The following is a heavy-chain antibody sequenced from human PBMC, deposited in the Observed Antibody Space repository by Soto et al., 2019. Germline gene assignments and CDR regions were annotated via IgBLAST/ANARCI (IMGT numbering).Heavy chain of an antibody. CDR3: ARGAHYSCPFRWFDP. Sequence: QVQLQESGPGLVKPSQTLSLTCTVSGGSISSGGYYWSWIRQHPGKGLEWIGYIYYSGSTYYNPSLKRRATVSVDTPKNQFSLKLSSVTAADTAVYYCARGAHYSCPFRWFDPWGQGTLVTVSS. D-gene: IGHD6-6*01. J-gene: IGHJ5*02. V-gene: IGHV4-31*03. CDR2: IYYSGST. CDR1: GGSISSGGYY.